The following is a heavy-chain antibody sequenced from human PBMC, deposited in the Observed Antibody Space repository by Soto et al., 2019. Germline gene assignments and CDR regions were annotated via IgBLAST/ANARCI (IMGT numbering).Heavy chain of an antibody. V-gene: IGHV1-2*02. CDR2: INPNSGGT. D-gene: IGHD3-3*01. CDR3: AXXXFWSGSTHYYYYGMDV. J-gene: IGHJ6*02. Sequence: QVQLVQSGAEVKKPGASVKVSCKASGYTFTGYYMHWVRQAPGQGLEWMGWINPNSGGTNYAQKFQGRVTMTRDTSISTAYMELSRLRSDDTAVYYCAXXXFWSGSTHYYYYGMDVWGQGTTVTVXS. CDR1: GYTFTGYY.